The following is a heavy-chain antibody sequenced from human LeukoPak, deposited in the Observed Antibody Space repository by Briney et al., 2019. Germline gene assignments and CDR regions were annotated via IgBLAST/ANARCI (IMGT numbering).Heavy chain of an antibody. V-gene: IGHV4-4*07. J-gene: IGHJ5*02. CDR3: ARDSGTTGEVKFDP. CDR2: IYTSGST. D-gene: IGHD3-10*01. CDR1: GGSISSYY. Sequence: SEALSLTCTVSGGSISSYYWSWIRQPAGKGLEWIGRIYTSGSTTYNPSLKSRVTMSVDTSKSQFSLKLSSVTAADTAVYYCARDSGTTGEVKFDPWGQGTLVTVSS.